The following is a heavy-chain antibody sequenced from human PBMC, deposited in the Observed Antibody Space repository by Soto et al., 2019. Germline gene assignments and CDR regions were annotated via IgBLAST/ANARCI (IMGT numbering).Heavy chain of an antibody. J-gene: IGHJ6*02. CDR1: GGTFSSYA. CDR3: ARDMTMVRGGGYGMDV. D-gene: IGHD3-10*01. CDR2: IIPIFGTA. Sequence: QVQLVQSGAGVKKPGSSVKVSCKASGGTFSSYAISWVRQAPGQGLEWMGGIIPIFGTANYAQKFQGRVTITADKSTSTAYMELSSLRSEDTAVYYCARDMTMVRGGGYGMDVWGQGTTVTVSS. V-gene: IGHV1-69*06.